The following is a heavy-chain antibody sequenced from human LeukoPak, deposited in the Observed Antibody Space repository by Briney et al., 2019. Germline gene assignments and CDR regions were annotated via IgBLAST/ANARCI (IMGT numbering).Heavy chain of an antibody. Sequence: GGSLRLSCAASGPRFSSFAMSWVRQGPARGLEWVSSTRCNGETFYADSVKGRFTLSSDSSRNTVYFQLNNLRVEDTAIYYYAKASWVSSTDAVRWGQGTLVTVSS. J-gene: IGHJ4*02. D-gene: IGHD6-19*01. CDR2: TRCNGET. V-gene: IGHV3-23*01. CDR3: AKASWVSSTDAVR. CDR1: GPRFSSFA.